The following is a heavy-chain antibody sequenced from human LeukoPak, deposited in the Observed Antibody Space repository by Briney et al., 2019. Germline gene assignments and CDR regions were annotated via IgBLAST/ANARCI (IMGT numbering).Heavy chain of an antibody. Sequence: SETLSLTCTVSGGSISSGGYYWSWIRQHPGKGLEWIGYIYYSGSTYYNPSLKSRVTISVDTSKNQFSLKLSSVTAADTAVYYCARDLRVDFWSGYYGYYYYGVDVWGQGTTVTVSS. CDR3: ARDLRVDFWSGYYGYYYYGVDV. CDR2: IYYSGST. CDR1: GGSISSGGYY. D-gene: IGHD3-3*01. V-gene: IGHV4-31*03. J-gene: IGHJ6*02.